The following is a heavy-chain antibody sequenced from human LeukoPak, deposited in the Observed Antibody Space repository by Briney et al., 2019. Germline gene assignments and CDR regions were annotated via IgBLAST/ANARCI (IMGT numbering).Heavy chain of an antibody. Sequence: PSETLSLTCTVSGGSISSYYWSWIRQPPGKGLEWIGYIYYSGSTNYNPSLKSRVTISVDTSKNQFSLKLSSVTAADTAAYYCARLKNLVGLSRFDIWGQGTMVTVSS. D-gene: IGHD1-26*01. CDR2: IYYSGST. CDR3: ARLKNLVGLSRFDI. J-gene: IGHJ3*02. CDR1: GGSISSYY. V-gene: IGHV4-59*08.